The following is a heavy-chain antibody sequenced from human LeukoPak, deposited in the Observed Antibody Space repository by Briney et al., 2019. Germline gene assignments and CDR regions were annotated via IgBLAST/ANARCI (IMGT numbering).Heavy chain of an antibody. CDR3: ARESIAAAGTLDY. CDR1: GFTFSSYA. J-gene: IGHJ4*02. V-gene: IGHV3-30-3*01. Sequence: PGGSLRLSCAASGFTFSSYAMHWVRQAPGKGLEWVAVISYDGSNKYYADSVKGRFTISRDNSKNTLYLQMNSLRAEDTAVYYCARESIAAAGTLDYWGQGTLVTVSS. D-gene: IGHD6-13*01. CDR2: ISYDGSNK.